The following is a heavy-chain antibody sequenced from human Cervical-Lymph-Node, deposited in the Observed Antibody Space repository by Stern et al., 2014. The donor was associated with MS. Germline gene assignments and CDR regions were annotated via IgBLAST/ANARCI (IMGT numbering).Heavy chain of an antibody. V-gene: IGHV1-69*01. CDR1: GGTFSSYT. D-gene: IGHD3-16*02. Sequence: QLVQSGAEVKKPGSSVKVSCKASGGTFSSYTIGWVRQAPGQGLEWIGGIYPIFGIANYAEKFQGRGTITADESTSTAYMDLSTLRSEDTAVYYCARATSDYIWGSYRYLDYWGQGTQVTVSS. CDR2: IYPIFGIA. J-gene: IGHJ4*02. CDR3: ARATSDYIWGSYRYLDY.